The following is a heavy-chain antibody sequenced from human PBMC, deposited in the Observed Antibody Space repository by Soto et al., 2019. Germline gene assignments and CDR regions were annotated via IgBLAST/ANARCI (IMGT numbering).Heavy chain of an antibody. CDR3: AKPNIAVAGTRYYYGMDV. CDR2: ISYDGSNK. D-gene: IGHD6-19*01. Sequence: QVQLVESGGGVVQPGRSLRLSCAASGFTFRSYGMHWVRQAPGKGLEWVAVISYDGSNKYYADSVKGRFTISRDNSKNTLYLQMNSLRAEDTAVYYCAKPNIAVAGTRYYYGMDVWGQGTTVTVSS. CDR1: GFTFRSYG. V-gene: IGHV3-30*18. J-gene: IGHJ6*02.